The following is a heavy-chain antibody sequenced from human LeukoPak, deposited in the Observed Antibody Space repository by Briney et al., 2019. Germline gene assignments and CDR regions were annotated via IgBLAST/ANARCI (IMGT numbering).Heavy chain of an antibody. D-gene: IGHD3-10*01. Sequence: SETLSLTCTVSSGSISTSNYYWGWVRQPPGKALEWIGNIFYSGSTYYSPSLKSRVTMSVDTSKNRISLRLTSVTAADTAIYYCARDRLTDYYGSETYYPNWFDPWGQGTLVTVSS. J-gene: IGHJ5*02. CDR3: ARDRLTDYYGSETYYPNWFDP. V-gene: IGHV4-39*07. CDR2: IFYSGST. CDR1: SGSISTSNYY.